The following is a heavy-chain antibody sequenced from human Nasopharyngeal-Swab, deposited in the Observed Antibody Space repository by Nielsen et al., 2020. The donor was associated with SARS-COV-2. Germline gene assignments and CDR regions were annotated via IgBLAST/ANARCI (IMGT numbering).Heavy chain of an antibody. Sequence: GESLKISCKGSGYSFTNYWISWVRQMPGKGLEWMGRIDPSDSYTNYSPSFQGHVTTSVDKSISTAYLQWSTLKASDTAIYYCARHWPPWRGDYDLWGQGTLVTVSS. V-gene: IGHV5-10-1*01. CDR2: IDPSDSYT. CDR1: GYSFTNYW. J-gene: IGHJ5*02. CDR3: ARHWPPWRGDYDL. D-gene: IGHD4-17*01.